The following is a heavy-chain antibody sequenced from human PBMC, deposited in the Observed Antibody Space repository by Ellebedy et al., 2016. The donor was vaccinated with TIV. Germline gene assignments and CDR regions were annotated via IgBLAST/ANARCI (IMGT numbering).Heavy chain of an antibody. CDR1: GGSISSYY. D-gene: IGHD2-15*01. V-gene: IGHV4-59*01. CDR3: ARDSSTTGYCSGGSCQRAYYFDY. Sequence: MPGGSLRLSCTVSGGSISSYYWSWIRQPPGKGLEWIGYIYYSGSTNYNPSLKSRVTISVDTSKNQFSLKLSSVTAADTAVYYCARDSSTTGYCSGGSCQRAYYFDYWGQGTLVTVSS. CDR2: IYYSGST. J-gene: IGHJ4*02.